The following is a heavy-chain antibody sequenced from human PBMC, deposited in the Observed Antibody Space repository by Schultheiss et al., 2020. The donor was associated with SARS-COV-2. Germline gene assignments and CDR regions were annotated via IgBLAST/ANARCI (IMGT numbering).Heavy chain of an antibody. V-gene: IGHV1-8*01. CDR2: MNPNSGNT. J-gene: IGHJ4*02. CDR1: GYTFTSYD. Sequence: ASVKVSCKASGYTFTSYDINWVRQAPGQGLEWMGWMNPNSGNTGYAQKFQGRVTMTRNTSISTAYMELSSLRSEDTAVYYCARGDSLGELSSPPDYWGQGTLVTVSS. D-gene: IGHD3-16*02. CDR3: ARGDSLGELSSPPDY.